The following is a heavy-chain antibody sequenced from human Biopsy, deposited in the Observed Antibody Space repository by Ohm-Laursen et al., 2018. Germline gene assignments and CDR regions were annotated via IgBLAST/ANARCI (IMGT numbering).Heavy chain of an antibody. Sequence: SETLSLTCTVSGVSITAYYWSWIRQPPGKGLECIGNIHHSGSTNYNPSLKSRLTISVDTSKNQFSLKLSSVTAADTAVYYCARMDCSGGSCHYYSYGMDLWGQGTTVTVSS. CDR2: IHHSGST. J-gene: IGHJ6*02. CDR1: GVSITAYY. CDR3: ARMDCSGGSCHYYSYGMDL. V-gene: IGHV4-4*09. D-gene: IGHD2-15*01.